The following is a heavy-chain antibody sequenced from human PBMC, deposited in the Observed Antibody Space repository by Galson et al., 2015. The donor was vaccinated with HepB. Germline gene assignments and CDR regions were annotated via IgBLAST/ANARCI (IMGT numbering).Heavy chain of an antibody. CDR3: ARDSVVPAANYYYYYGMDV. V-gene: IGHV3-74*01. Sequence: SLRLSCAASGFTFSSYWMHWVRQAPGKRLVWVSRINSDGSSTSYADSVKGRFTISRDNAKNTLYLQMNSLRAEDTAVYYCARDSVVPAANYYYYYGMDVWGQGTTVTVSS. J-gene: IGHJ6*02. D-gene: IGHD2-2*01. CDR1: GFTFSSYW. CDR2: INSDGSST.